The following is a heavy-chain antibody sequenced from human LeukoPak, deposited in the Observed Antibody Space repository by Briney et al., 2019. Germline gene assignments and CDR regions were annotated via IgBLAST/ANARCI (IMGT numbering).Heavy chain of an antibody. J-gene: IGHJ4*02. CDR3: ARGRIVGARNFDY. Sequence: KPSETLSLTCTVPGGSISSSSYYWGWIRQPPGKGLEWIGEINRSGSTNYNPSLKSRVTISVDTSKNQFSLKLSSVTAADTAVYYCARGRIVGARNFDYWGQGTLVTVSS. D-gene: IGHD1-26*01. CDR1: GGSISSSSYY. V-gene: IGHV4-39*07. CDR2: INRSGST.